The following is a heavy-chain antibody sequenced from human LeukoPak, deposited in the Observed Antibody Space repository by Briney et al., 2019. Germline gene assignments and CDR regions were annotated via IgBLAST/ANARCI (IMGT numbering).Heavy chain of an antibody. D-gene: IGHD3-16*01. CDR3: ARPYPRLDDAFDI. CDR1: GYTFTSYD. V-gene: IGHV1-8*01. Sequence: ASVKVSCKASGYTFTSYDINWVRQATGQGLEWMEWMNPNSGNTGYAQKFQGRVTMTRNTSISTAYMELSSLRSEDTAVYYCARPYPRLDDAFDIWGQGTMVTVSS. J-gene: IGHJ3*02. CDR2: MNPNSGNT.